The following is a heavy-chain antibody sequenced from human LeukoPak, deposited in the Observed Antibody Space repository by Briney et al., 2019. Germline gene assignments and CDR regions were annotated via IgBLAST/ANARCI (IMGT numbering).Heavy chain of an antibody. D-gene: IGHD2-8*01. CDR1: GGTFSSYA. V-gene: IGHV1-69*05. CDR2: IIPIFGTA. Sequence: GASVKVSCKASGGTFSSYAISWVRQAPGQGLEWMGGIIPIFGTANYAQKFQGRVTITTDESASTAYMELSSLRSEDTAVYYCASFTNPAFGYWGQGTLVTVSS. J-gene: IGHJ4*02. CDR3: ASFTNPAFGY.